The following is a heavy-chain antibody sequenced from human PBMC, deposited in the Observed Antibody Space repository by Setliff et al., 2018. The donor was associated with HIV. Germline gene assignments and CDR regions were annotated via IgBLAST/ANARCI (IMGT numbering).Heavy chain of an antibody. CDR1: GLTFRDAW. V-gene: IGHV3-15*01. D-gene: IGHD3-22*01. J-gene: IGHJ5*02. CDR3: TTPMRYDSAASRT. CDR2: IRSAVDGGTT. Sequence: GGSLRLSCAASGLTFRDAWMSWVRQAPGKGLEWVGRIRSAVDGGTTDYSAPVKGRFSILRDDSKSTLYLQMNSLKTEDTAVYFCTTPMRYDSAASRTWGQGTLVTVSS.